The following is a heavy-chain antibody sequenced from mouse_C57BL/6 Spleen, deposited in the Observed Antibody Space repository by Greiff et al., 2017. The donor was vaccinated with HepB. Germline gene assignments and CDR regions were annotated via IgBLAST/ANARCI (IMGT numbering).Heavy chain of an antibody. CDR1: GYTFTSYW. CDR2: IDPNRGGT. CDR3: ARGFSYWYFDV. Sequence: VKLQQPGAELVKPGASVKLSCKASGYTFTSYWMHWVKQRPGRGLEWIGRIDPNRGGTKYNEKFKSKATLTVDKPSSTAYMQLSSLTSEDSAVYYCARGFSYWYFDVWGTGTTVTVSS. V-gene: IGHV1-72*01. J-gene: IGHJ1*03.